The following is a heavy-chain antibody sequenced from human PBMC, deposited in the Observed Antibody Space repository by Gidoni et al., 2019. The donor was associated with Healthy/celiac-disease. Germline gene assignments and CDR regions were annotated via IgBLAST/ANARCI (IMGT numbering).Heavy chain of an antibody. CDR2: IYYSGST. V-gene: IGHV4-59*01. D-gene: IGHD6-13*01. Sequence: QVQLQESGPGLVKPSETLSLTCTVSGGSIRSYYWSWIRQPPGKGLEWIGYIYYSGSTNYNPSLKSRVTISVDTSKNQFSLKLSSVTAADTAVYYCARDGLAAAGTIGTEYYYGMDVWGQGTTVTVSS. J-gene: IGHJ6*02. CDR1: GGSIRSYY. CDR3: ARDGLAAAGTIGTEYYYGMDV.